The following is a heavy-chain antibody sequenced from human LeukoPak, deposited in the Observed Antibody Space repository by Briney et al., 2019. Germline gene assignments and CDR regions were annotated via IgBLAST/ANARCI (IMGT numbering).Heavy chain of an antibody. CDR3: ARSPSDEANWGVRSSEYYFDY. Sequence: SVKVSCKASGGTFSSYAISWVRQAPGQGLEWMGGIIPIFGTANYAQKFQGRVTITADESTSTAYMELSSLRSEDTAVYYCARSPSDEANWGVRSSEYYFDYWGQGTLVTVSS. V-gene: IGHV1-69*01. CDR2: IIPIFGTA. D-gene: IGHD7-27*01. CDR1: GGTFSSYA. J-gene: IGHJ4*02.